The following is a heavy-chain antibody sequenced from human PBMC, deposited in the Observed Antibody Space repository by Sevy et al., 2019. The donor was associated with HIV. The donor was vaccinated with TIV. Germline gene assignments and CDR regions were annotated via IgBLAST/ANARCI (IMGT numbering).Heavy chain of an antibody. CDR2: ISYDGSNK. CDR1: GFTFSSYA. D-gene: IGHD4-17*01. Sequence: GGSLRLSCAASGFTFSSYAMHWVRQAPGKGQEWVAVISYDGSNKYYADSVKGRFTISRDNSKNTLYLQMNSLRAEDTAVYYCARDQHDYGGNLRTGWFDPWGQGTLVTVSS. J-gene: IGHJ5*02. V-gene: IGHV3-30-3*01. CDR3: ARDQHDYGGNLRTGWFDP.